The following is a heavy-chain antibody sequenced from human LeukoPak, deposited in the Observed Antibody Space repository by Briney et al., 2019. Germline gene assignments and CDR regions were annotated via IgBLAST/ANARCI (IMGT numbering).Heavy chain of an antibody. Sequence: GRSLRLSCVASGFTFDEHAMYWVRQAPGKGLEWVSGIRWNSGSIGYADSVKGRFTISRDNAKNSLFLIMNSPRTEDTALYYCARDSALRQWLPNWYFDLWGRGNLVTVTS. CDR3: ARDSALRQWLPNWYFDL. CDR1: GFTFDEHA. CDR2: IRWNSGSI. V-gene: IGHV3-9*01. J-gene: IGHJ2*01. D-gene: IGHD6-19*01.